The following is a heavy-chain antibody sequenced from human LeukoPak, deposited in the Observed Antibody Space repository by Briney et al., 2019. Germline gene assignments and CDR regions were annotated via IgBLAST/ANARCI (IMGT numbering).Heavy chain of an antibody. V-gene: IGHV3-30*18. CDR2: ISYDGSNK. J-gene: IGHJ4*02. CDR1: GFTFSSYG. D-gene: IGHD3-9*01. CDR3: AKPASYDILTGYYTPTVEYYFDY. Sequence: GGSLRLSCAASGFTFSSYGMHWVRQAPGKGLEWVAVISYDGSNKYYADSVKGRFTISRDNSKNTLYLQMNSLRAEDTAVYYCAKPASYDILTGYYTPTVEYYFDYWGQGTLVTVSS.